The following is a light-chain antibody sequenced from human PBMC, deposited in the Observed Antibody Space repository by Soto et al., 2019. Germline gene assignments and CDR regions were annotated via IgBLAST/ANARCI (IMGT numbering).Light chain of an antibody. V-gene: IGKV3-11*01. CDR2: DAS. J-gene: IGKJ1*01. CDR3: QQRSNWRWT. CDR1: QSVSKD. Sequence: EIVLTQSPGTLSLSPGERATLSCRASQSVSKDLAWYQHKPGQAPRLLIYDASNRATGIPARFSGSGSGTDFTLTISSLEPEDFAVYSCQQRSNWRWTFGQGTKVEIK.